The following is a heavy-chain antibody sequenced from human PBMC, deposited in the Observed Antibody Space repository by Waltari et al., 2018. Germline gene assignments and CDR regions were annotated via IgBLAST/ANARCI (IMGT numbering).Heavy chain of an antibody. Sequence: QVQLQQWGAGLLKPSETLSLTCAVYGGSFSGYYWSWIRQPPGKGLEWIGEINHSGSTNYNPSLKSRVTISVDTSKNQFSLKLSSVTAADTAVYYCATYCSGGSCTDGYNWFDPWGQGTLVTVSS. CDR2: INHSGST. CDR1: GGSFSGYY. CDR3: ATYCSGGSCTDGYNWFDP. J-gene: IGHJ5*02. V-gene: IGHV4-34*01. D-gene: IGHD2-15*01.